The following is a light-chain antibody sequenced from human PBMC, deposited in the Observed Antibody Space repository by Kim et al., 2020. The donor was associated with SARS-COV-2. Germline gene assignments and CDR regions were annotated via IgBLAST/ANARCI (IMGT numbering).Light chain of an antibody. CDR3: MQALQTPPWT. J-gene: IGKJ1*01. V-gene: IGKV2-28*01. CDR2: LGS. CDR1: QSLLHSNGYNY. Sequence: DIVMTQSPLSLPVTXGEPASISCRSSQSLLHSNGYNYLDWYLQKPGQSPQLLIYLGSNRASGVPDRFSGSGSGTDFTLKISRVEAEDVGVYYCMQALQTPPWTFGKGNKVDIK.